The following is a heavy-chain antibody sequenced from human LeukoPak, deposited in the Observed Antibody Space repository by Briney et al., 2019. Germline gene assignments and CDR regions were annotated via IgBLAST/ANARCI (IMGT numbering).Heavy chain of an antibody. J-gene: IGHJ4*02. CDR2: IYYSGST. Sequence: PSDTLSLTCSVSGGSISSSIYYWGWIRQPPGKGLEWIGSIYYSGSTYYNPSLKSRVTISVDTSKNQFSLKLRSVTAADTAVYYCARRLGGSGSYYYWGQGTLVTVSS. V-gene: IGHV4-39*01. CDR3: ARRLGGSGSYYY. CDR1: GGSISSSIYY. D-gene: IGHD3-10*01.